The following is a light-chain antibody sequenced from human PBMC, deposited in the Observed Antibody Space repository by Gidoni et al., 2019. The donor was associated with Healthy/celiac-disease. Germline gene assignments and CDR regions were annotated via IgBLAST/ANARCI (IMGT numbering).Light chain of an antibody. J-gene: IGKJ3*01. Sequence: DIQMTQSPISLSASVGDRVTITCRASQSISSYLNWYQQKPGKAPKLLIYAASSLQSGVPSRFSGSGSGTDFTLTISSLQPEDFATYYCQQSYSTPFTFGPXTKVDIK. CDR2: AAS. CDR3: QQSYSTPFT. V-gene: IGKV1-39*01. CDR1: QSISSY.